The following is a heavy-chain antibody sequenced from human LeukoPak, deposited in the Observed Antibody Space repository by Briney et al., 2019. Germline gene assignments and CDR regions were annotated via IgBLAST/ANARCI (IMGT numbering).Heavy chain of an antibody. Sequence: ASVKVSCKASGYTFTGYYMHWVRQAPGQGLEWMGRINPNSGGTNYAQKFQGRVTMTRDTSISTAYKELSRLRSDDTAVYYCARVTKLWSLFDYWGQGTLVTVSS. CDR2: INPNSGGT. J-gene: IGHJ4*02. D-gene: IGHD5-18*01. V-gene: IGHV1-2*06. CDR1: GYTFTGYY. CDR3: ARVTKLWSLFDY.